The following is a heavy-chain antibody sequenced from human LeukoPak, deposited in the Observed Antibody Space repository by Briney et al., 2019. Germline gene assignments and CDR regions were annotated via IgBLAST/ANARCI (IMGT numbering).Heavy chain of an antibody. CDR1: GYTFTGYY. Sequence: GASVKVSCKASGYTFTGYYIHWVRQAPGQGLEWMGWVNPNSGGTNYAQKFQGRVTITRDTSITTAYMELSRLRSDDTAVYYCVRAEVEVGMDVWGKGTTVTVSS. CDR3: VRAEVEVGMDV. J-gene: IGHJ6*04. CDR2: VNPNSGGT. V-gene: IGHV1-2*02. D-gene: IGHD1-14*01.